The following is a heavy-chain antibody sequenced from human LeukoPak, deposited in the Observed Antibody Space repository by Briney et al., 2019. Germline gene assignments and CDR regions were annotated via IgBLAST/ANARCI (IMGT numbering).Heavy chain of an antibody. CDR1: GGSISSYY. D-gene: IGHD3-3*01. V-gene: IGHV4-59*01. Sequence: SETLSLTCTVSGGSISSYYWSWIRQPPGKGLEWIGYIYYSGSTNYNPSLKSRVTISVDTSKNQFSLKLSSVTAADTAVYYCARGRRVRFLEWLYYGMDVWGQGTTVTVSS. CDR2: IYYSGST. J-gene: IGHJ6*02. CDR3: ARGRRVRFLEWLYYGMDV.